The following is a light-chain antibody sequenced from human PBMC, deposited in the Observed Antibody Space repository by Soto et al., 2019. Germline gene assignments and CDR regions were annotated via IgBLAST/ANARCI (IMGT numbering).Light chain of an antibody. J-gene: IGLJ3*02. CDR1: TGAVASDNY. CDR3: LLHYVGDQVWM. Sequence: QAVVTQEPSLTVSPGVTVTLTCASSTGAVASDNYATWLQQKPGQAPRALIYSTSNKHSWTAARFSGYLVGGRATLTLSGVQPEDEADYYCLLHYVGDQVWMFGGVTQLTV. V-gene: IGLV7-43*01. CDR2: STS.